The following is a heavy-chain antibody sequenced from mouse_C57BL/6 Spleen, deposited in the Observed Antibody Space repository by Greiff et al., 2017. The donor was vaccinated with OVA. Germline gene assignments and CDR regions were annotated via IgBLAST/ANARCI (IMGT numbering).Heavy chain of an antibody. CDR3: ARDGGITGDYAMDY. V-gene: IGHV5-4*01. J-gene: IGHJ4*01. CDR1: GFTFSSYA. D-gene: IGHD2-4*01. CDR2: ISDGGSYT. Sequence: VQLKESGGGLVKPGGSLKLSCAASGFTFSSYAMSWVRQTPEKRLEWVATISDGGSYTYYPDNVKGRFTISRDNAKNNLYLQMSHLKSEDTAMYYCARDGGITGDYAMDYWGQGTSVTVSS.